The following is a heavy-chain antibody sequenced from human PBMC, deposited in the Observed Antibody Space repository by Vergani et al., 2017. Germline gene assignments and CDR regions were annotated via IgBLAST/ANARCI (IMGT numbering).Heavy chain of an antibody. CDR3: AKHFRGWGIDY. CDR1: GLTLSNYD. V-gene: IGHV3-30*02. Sequence: QVQLVESGGGVVQRGGSLRLPCETSGLTLSNYDMRGIRQGPGKGLEFVAFIQFDGSNQYYEDSVKGRFTLSRDFSKNTLYLQMNSLRTDDTATYYCAKHFRGWGIDYWGQGTQVIVSS. CDR2: IQFDGSNQ. J-gene: IGHJ4*02. D-gene: IGHD3-16*01.